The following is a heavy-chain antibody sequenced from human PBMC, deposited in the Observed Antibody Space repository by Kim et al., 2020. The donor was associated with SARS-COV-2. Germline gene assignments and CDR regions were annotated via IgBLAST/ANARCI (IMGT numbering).Heavy chain of an antibody. CDR3: AKGSGGILTGYSNLYYYYGMDV. CDR1: GFTFSSYA. CDR2: ISGSGGST. J-gene: IGHJ6*02. V-gene: IGHV3-23*01. Sequence: GGSLRLSCAASGFTFSSYAMSWVRQAPGKGLEWVSAISGSGGSTYYADSVKGRFTISRDNSKNTLYLQMNSLRAEDTAVYYCAKGSGGILTGYSNLYYYYGMDVWGQGTTVTVSS. D-gene: IGHD3-9*01.